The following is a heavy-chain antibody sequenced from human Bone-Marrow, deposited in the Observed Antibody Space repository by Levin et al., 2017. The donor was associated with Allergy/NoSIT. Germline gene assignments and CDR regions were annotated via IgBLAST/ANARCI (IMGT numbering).Heavy chain of an antibody. Sequence: PSETLSLTCTVSGGSINSGGYYWSWIRQHPGKGLEWIGFIYYIGSPHYNPSLQSRVTISADASNNHFSLELSSVTAADTAMYYCARGVGYYDTRGGWYFDLWGRGTLVTVSS. CDR1: GGSINSGGYY. D-gene: IGHD3-22*01. CDR2: IYYIGSP. V-gene: IGHV4-31*03. J-gene: IGHJ2*01. CDR3: ARGVGYYDTRGGWYFDL.